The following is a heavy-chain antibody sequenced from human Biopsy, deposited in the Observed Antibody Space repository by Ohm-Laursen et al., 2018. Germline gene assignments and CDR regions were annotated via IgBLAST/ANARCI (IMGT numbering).Heavy chain of an antibody. V-gene: IGHV3-33*01. J-gene: IGHJ3*02. D-gene: IGHD3-22*01. CDR1: GFTFNKHA. CDR2: IWYDGSIE. Sequence: SLRLSCAASGFTFNKHAMNWVRQAPGKGLEWVAVIWYDGSIEYYVDSVKGRFTISRDNYKNILYLQMNGLRVEDTAVYYGARDRLLYQYDSSGSDIWGQGTVVTVSS. CDR3: ARDRLLYQYDSSGSDI.